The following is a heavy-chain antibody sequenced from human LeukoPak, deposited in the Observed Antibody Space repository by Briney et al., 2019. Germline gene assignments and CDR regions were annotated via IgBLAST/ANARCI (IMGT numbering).Heavy chain of an antibody. J-gene: IGHJ4*02. CDR3: ARSKDIRMGSKRGIEMDY. V-gene: IGHV1-8*01. D-gene: IGHD5-24*01. Sequence: ASVKVSCNASGYTFTSYDINWVRQATGQGLEWMGWMNPNSGNTGYAQKFQGRVTMTRNTSISTAYMELSSLRSEDTAVYYCARSKDIRMGSKRGIEMDYWGQGTLVTVSS. CDR1: GYTFTSYD. CDR2: MNPNSGNT.